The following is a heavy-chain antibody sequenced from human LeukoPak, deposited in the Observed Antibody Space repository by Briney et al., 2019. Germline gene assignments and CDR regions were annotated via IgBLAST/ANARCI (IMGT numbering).Heavy chain of an antibody. J-gene: IGHJ4*02. D-gene: IGHD6-19*01. V-gene: IGHV4-39*01. CDR2: IYYSGST. Sequence: PSETLSLTCTVSGGSISSSSYYWGWIRQPPGKGLEWIGSIYYSGSTYYNPSLKSRVTISVDTSKYQFSLKLSSVTAADTAVYYCARHLISSGWFDYWGQGTLVTVSS. CDR1: GGSISSSSYY. CDR3: ARHLISSGWFDY.